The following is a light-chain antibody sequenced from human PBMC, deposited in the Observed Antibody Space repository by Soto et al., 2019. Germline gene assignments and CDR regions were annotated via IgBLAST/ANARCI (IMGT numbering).Light chain of an antibody. J-gene: IGLJ2*01. CDR2: EVS. CDR1: SSDVGAYNF. Sequence: QSALTQPASVSGSPGQSITISCTGTSSDVGAYNFVSWYQQHPGKAPKLMIYEVSNRPSGVSNRFSGSKSGNTASLTISGLQAEDEADYWCSSYTSSSTLVFGGGTQLTVL. CDR3: SSYTSSSTLV. V-gene: IGLV2-14*01.